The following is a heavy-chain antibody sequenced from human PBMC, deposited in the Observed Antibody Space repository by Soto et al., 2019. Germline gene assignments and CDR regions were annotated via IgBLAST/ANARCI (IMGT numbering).Heavy chain of an antibody. CDR3: AKVLAVTTLPPKYYYYYGMDV. CDR2: ISGSGGST. V-gene: IGHV3-23*01. J-gene: IGHJ6*02. D-gene: IGHD4-17*01. Sequence: GGSLRLSCAASGFTFSSYAMSWVRQAPGKGLEWVSAISGSGGSTYYADSVKGRFTISRDNSKNTLYLQMNSLRAEDTAVYYCAKVLAVTTLPPKYYYYYGMDVWGQGTTVTVSS. CDR1: GFTFSSYA.